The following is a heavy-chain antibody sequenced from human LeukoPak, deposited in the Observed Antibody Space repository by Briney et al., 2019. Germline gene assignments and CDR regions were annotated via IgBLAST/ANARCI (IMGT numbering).Heavy chain of an antibody. CDR3: ARIYGSGRDYYYYMDV. CDR1: GYSISSGYY. CDR2: IYHSGST. J-gene: IGHJ6*03. Sequence: PSETLSLTCAVSGYSISSGYYWGWIRQPPGKGLEWIGNIYHSGSTFYNPSLKTRVTISVDTSKNQFSLKLNSVTAADTAVYYCARIYGSGRDYYYYMDVWGKGATGTVSS. D-gene: IGHD3-10*01. V-gene: IGHV4-38-2*01.